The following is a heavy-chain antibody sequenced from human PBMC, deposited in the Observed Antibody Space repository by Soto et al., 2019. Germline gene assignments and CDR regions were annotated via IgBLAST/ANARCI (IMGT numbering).Heavy chain of an antibody. D-gene: IGHD2-2*01. CDR3: ARHDHGAFTINGFHV. J-gene: IGHJ3*01. CDR1: GGNFNAAW. Sequence: QLVESGGGLVKPGGSLRVSCAASGGNFNAAWMNWVRQVPGKGLEWIGTISYSGTTIYNPSLKSRTTISVDSSKNQFSLSLVSVTAADTAMYYCARHDHGAFTINGFHVWGQGTMVTVSS. V-gene: IGHV4-59*08. CDR2: ISYSGTT.